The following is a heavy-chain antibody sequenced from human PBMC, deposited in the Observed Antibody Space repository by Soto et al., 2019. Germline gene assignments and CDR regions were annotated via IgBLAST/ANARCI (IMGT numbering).Heavy chain of an antibody. Sequence: QVRLVQSAAGVKKPGASVKVSCKASGYTFSSYGISWVRQAPGKGLEWMGWISGYNGNTNFAQNLQGSVTMPTDTPTSAAFIELRSLRSDDTAVSFCARIADCRTTTCSFPSRFHTRGYYYSYGMDVWAQGTTGSGSS. CDR3: ARIADCRTTTCSFPSRFHTRGYYYSYGMDV. CDR1: GYTFSSYG. CDR2: ISGYNGNT. D-gene: IGHD2-2*01. V-gene: IGHV1-18*01. J-gene: IGHJ6*02.